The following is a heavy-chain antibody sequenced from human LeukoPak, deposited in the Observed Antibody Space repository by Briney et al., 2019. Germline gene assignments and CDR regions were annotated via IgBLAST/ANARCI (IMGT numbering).Heavy chain of an antibody. Sequence: SEPLSLTCTVSGGSLNSHYWTWIRQPPGKGLEWTGYIYYSGSTSYNPSLKSRVTISVATSENQFSLKLTSVTAADTAVYYCASGADYSNYYFNYWGQGTLVTVSS. CDR3: ASGADYSNYYFNY. CDR1: GGSLNSHY. D-gene: IGHD4-11*01. V-gene: IGHV4-59*11. CDR2: IYYSGST. J-gene: IGHJ4*02.